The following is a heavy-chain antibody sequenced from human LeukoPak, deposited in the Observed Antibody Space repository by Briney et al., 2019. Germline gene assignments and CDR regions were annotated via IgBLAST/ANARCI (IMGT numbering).Heavy chain of an antibody. CDR2: IHYSGDT. V-gene: IGHV4-59*12. J-gene: IGHJ3*02. CDR3: ATRYYGSAKSDAFDI. Sequence: SETLSLTCTVSGGSIGNNYWSWIRQPPGKGLEWIGYIHYSGDTNYNPSLKSRVTISVDTSKNQFSLKLSSVTAADTAVYCCATRYYGSAKSDAFDIWGQGTMVTVSS. CDR1: GGSIGNNY. D-gene: IGHD3-10*01.